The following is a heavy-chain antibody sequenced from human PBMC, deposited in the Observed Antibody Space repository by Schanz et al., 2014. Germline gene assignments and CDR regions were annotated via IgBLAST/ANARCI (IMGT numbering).Heavy chain of an antibody. CDR1: GITFSDYA. V-gene: IGHV3-23*04. Sequence: EVQLVESGGDLVQPGGSLRLSCAASGITFSDYAMSWVRQAPGKGLEWVSTIASGGSHTFYADSVTGRFTISRDNSKNTLYLQMNSLRAEDTAVYYCARELCSSTTCYVRYDPWGQGTLVTVSS. D-gene: IGHD2-2*01. CDR3: ARELCSSTTCYVRYDP. CDR2: IASGGSHT. J-gene: IGHJ5*02.